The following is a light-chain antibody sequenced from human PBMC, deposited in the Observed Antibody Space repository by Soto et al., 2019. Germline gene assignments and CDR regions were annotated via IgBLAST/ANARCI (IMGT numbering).Light chain of an antibody. CDR2: GAS. J-gene: IGKJ4*01. V-gene: IGKV3-20*01. CDR3: QQYGSSPLT. CDR1: QSVSSSY. Sequence: EIVLTQSPGTLSLSPGERATLSCRASQSVSSSYLAWYQQKPGQAPRLLISGASSRATGFPDRFSGSGSGRDFTLTISRLEPEDFAVYYCQQYGSSPLTFGGGTKVEI.